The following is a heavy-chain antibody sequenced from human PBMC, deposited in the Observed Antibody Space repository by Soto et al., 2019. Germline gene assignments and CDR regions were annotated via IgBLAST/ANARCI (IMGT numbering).Heavy chain of an antibody. CDR3: ARLDILTGYYYYFDY. V-gene: IGHV4-61*08. D-gene: IGHD3-9*01. J-gene: IGHJ4*02. Sequence: SETLSLTCNVSGGSISSGGYYWSWIRQHPGKGLEWIGYIYYSGSTNYNPSLKSRVTISVDTSKNQFSLKLSSVTAADTAVYYCARLDILTGYYYYFDYWGQGTLVTVSS. CDR2: IYYSGST. CDR1: GGSISSGGYY.